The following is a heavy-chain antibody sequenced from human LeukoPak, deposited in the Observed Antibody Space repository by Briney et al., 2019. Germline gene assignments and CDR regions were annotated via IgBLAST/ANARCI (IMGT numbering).Heavy chain of an antibody. V-gene: IGHV4-59*08. Sequence: SETLSLTCTVSGGSISSYYWSWIRQPPGKGLEWIGYIYYSGSTNYNPSLKSRVTISVDTSKNQFSLKLSSATAADTAVYYCARHVRSSGLFDYWGQGTLVTVSS. CDR1: GGSISSYY. J-gene: IGHJ4*02. D-gene: IGHD6-19*01. CDR2: IYYSGST. CDR3: ARHVRSSGLFDY.